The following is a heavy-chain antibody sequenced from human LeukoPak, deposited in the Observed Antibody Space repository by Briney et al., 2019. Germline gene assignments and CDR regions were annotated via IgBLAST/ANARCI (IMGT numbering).Heavy chain of an antibody. Sequence: GGSLRLSCAASGFTFSSYAMSWVRQAPGKGLEWVSAISGSGGSTYYADSVKGRFTISRDNSKNTLYLQMNSLRAEDTAVYYCAKDATPYGSGRHYFDYWGQGTLVTVSS. CDR3: AKDATPYGSGRHYFDY. CDR1: GFTFSSYA. V-gene: IGHV3-23*01. J-gene: IGHJ4*02. D-gene: IGHD3-10*01. CDR2: ISGSGGST.